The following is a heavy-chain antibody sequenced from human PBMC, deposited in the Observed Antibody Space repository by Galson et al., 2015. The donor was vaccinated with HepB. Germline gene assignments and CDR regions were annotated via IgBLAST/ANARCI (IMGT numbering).Heavy chain of an antibody. CDR3: ARRISLVRGIITKPDYYYGMDV. CDR2: INQDGSSK. D-gene: IGHD3-10*01. J-gene: IGHJ6*02. Sequence: SLRLSCAASGFTFSSYWMNWVRQAPGKGLEWVAHINQDGSSKYYVDSVKGRLTISRDNAKDSEYLQLDSLRAEDTAVYYCARRISLVRGIITKPDYYYGMDVWGQGTTVTVAS. CDR1: GFTFSSYW. V-gene: IGHV3-7*03.